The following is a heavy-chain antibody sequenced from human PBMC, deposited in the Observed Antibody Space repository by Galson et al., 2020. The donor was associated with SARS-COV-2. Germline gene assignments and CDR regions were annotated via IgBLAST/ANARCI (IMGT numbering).Heavy chain of an antibody. CDR1: RFTFSDSY. J-gene: IGHJ2*01. Sequence: GESLKISCAASRFTFSDSYMSWIRQAPGKWLEWVSYISSGGNTIHYADSVKGRFTISRDNAKNSLYLQMNSLRAEDTAVYYCARVHRGNYYGSVSAYFDLWGRGTVVTVSS. V-gene: IGHV3-11*01. D-gene: IGHD3-10*01. CDR2: ISSGGNTI. CDR3: ARVHRGNYYGSVSAYFDL.